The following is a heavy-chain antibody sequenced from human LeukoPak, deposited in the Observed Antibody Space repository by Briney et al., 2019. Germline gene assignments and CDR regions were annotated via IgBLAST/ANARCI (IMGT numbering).Heavy chain of an antibody. J-gene: IGHJ4*02. Sequence: SETLSLTCIVSGGSISSGTYYWGWIRQPPGKGLEWIGSIYYSGSTYYNPSLKSRVTISVDTSKNQFSLKLSSVTAADTAVYYCARNDLGESSSVWYYFDYWGQGTLVTVSS. CDR1: GGSISSGTYY. CDR3: ARNDLGESSSVWYYFDY. D-gene: IGHD6-19*01. V-gene: IGHV4-39*01. CDR2: IYYSGST.